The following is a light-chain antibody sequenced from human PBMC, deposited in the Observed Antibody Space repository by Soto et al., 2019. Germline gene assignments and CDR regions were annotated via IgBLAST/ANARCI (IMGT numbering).Light chain of an antibody. CDR1: SSDVGGYNF. V-gene: IGLV2-14*01. J-gene: IGLJ1*01. CDR2: HVR. Sequence: QSALTQPASVAGSPVQSITISCTGTSSDVGGYNFFSWYQQHPGKAPKLIIYHVRNRPSGVSNRSSGSKSVNTASLTISGLQAEDEAEYYCSSYTSISTYVFGTGPKLAVL. CDR3: SSYTSISTYV.